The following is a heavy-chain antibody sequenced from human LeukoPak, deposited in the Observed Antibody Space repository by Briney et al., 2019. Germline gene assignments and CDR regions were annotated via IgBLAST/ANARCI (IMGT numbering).Heavy chain of an antibody. J-gene: IGHJ4*02. CDR1: GFTFDDYG. D-gene: IGHD3-3*01. CDR3: ARGARYYFSSGSLDY. CDR2: INWNGGST. Sequence: GGSLRLSCAASGFTFDDYGMSWVRQAPGKGLEWVSGINWNGGSTGYADSVKGRFTISRDNAKNSLYLQMNSLRAEDTALYYCARGARYYFSSGSLDYWGQGTLVTVSS. V-gene: IGHV3-20*04.